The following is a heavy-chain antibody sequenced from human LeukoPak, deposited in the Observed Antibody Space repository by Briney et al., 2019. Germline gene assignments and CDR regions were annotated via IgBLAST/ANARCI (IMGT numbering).Heavy chain of an antibody. J-gene: IGHJ4*02. Sequence: PSETLSLTCTVSGGSISTYYWNWIRQPPGKGLEWIGYVYHSGSTNYNPSLKSRVTISVDTSKNQFSLKLSSVTAADTAVYYCARGSGWYYYWGQGTLVTVSS. CDR3: ARGSGWYYY. D-gene: IGHD6-19*01. CDR2: VYHSGST. CDR1: GGSISTYY. V-gene: IGHV4-59*01.